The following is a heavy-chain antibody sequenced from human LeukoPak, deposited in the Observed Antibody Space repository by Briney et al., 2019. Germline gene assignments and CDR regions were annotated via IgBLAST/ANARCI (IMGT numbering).Heavy chain of an antibody. CDR1: GYTFTGYY. V-gene: IGHV1-2*02. CDR3: ARDRGYCSSTSCYDWFDP. D-gene: IGHD2-2*01. J-gene: IGHJ5*02. Sequence: ASVKVSCKASGYTFTGYYMHWVRQAPGQGLEWMVWINPNSGGTNYAQKFQGRVTMTRDTSISTAYMELSRLRSDDTAVYYCARDRGYCSSTSCYDWFDPWGQGTLVTVSS. CDR2: INPNSGGT.